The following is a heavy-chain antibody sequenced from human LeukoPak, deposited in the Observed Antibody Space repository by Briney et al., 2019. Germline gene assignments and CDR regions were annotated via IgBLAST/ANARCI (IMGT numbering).Heavy chain of an antibody. V-gene: IGHV4-39*01. CDR1: GGSISSITYY. CDR3: ARHWPPYEISGYYYSIDY. D-gene: IGHD3-22*01. J-gene: IGHJ4*02. CDR2: IYYSGST. Sequence: TSETLSLTCTVSGGSISSITYYWAWIRQPPGKGLEWIGSIYYSGSTYYNPSLKSRITISVDTSKNQFSLKLSSVTAADTAVYYCARHWPPYEISGYYYSIDYWGQGTLVTVSS.